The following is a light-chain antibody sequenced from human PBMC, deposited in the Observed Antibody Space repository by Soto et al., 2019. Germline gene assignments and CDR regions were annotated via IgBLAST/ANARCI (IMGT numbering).Light chain of an antibody. CDR3: QSYDTSLSGSV. V-gene: IGLV1-40*01. Sequence: QSVLTQPPSVSGAPGQRVTISCTGSSSNIGAGEDVHWYQQLPGTAPKLLIYDNNNRPSGVPDRFSGSKSGTSASLAITGLQAEDEADYYCQSYDTSLSGSVFGGGTQLTVL. J-gene: IGLJ2*01. CDR1: SSNIGAGED. CDR2: DNN.